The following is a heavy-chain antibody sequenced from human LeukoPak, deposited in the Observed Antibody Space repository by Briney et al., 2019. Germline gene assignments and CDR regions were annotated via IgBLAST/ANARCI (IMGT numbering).Heavy chain of an antibody. CDR2: ISAYNGNT. CDR1: GYTFTSYG. J-gene: IGHJ4*02. CDR3: ARRFLEDSEDDY. Sequence: ASVKVSCKASGYTFTSYGISWVRQAPGQGLEWMGWISAYNGNTNYAQKLQGRVTMATDTSTSTAYMELRSLRSDDTAVYYCARRFLEDSEDDYWGQGTLVTVSS. D-gene: IGHD3-3*01. V-gene: IGHV1-18*01.